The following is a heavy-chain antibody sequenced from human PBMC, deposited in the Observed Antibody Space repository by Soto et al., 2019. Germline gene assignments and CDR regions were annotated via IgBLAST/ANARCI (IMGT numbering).Heavy chain of an antibody. CDR3: ARLGAISPRDY. J-gene: IGHJ4*02. Sequence: PGASLKISCKGSGYIFNNYWITWVRHLPGKGLEWLGRIHPSDSHTNYNPSFQGHVTISTDKSISTAYLQWNSLKASDTAMYYCARLGAISPRDYWGQGTLVTVSS. V-gene: IGHV5-10-1*01. CDR2: IHPSDSHT. D-gene: IGHD2-2*02. CDR1: GYIFNNYW.